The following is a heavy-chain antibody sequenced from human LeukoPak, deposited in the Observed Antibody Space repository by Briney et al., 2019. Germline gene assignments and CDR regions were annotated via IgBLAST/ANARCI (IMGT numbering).Heavy chain of an antibody. Sequence: PSETLSLTCAVSGGSISSSNWWNWVRQPQGKGLEWIGEIYLSGRTTYSPSLKSRATISADKSKNQFSLRLSSVTAADTAVYYCASGFYNSSGFYAAFDIWGLGTLVTVSS. D-gene: IGHD3-22*01. CDR1: GGSISSSNW. CDR2: IYLSGRT. CDR3: ASGFYNSSGFYAAFDI. V-gene: IGHV4-4*02. J-gene: IGHJ3*02.